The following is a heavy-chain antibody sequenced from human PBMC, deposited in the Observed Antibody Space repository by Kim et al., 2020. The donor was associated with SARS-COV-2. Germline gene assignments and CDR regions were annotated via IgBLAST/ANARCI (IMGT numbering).Heavy chain of an antibody. CDR2: ISGSGSSI. CDR1: GFTFSDYY. Sequence: GGSLRLSCAASGFTFSDYYMTWIRQAPGKGLEWISYISGSGSSIYYADSVRGRLTISRDNANNSLYLQMNSLRAEDTAVYYCARSPDYFGRSGYSDYWGQGTLVTVSS. CDR3: ARSPDYFGRSGYSDY. D-gene: IGHD3-22*01. V-gene: IGHV3-11*04. J-gene: IGHJ4*02.